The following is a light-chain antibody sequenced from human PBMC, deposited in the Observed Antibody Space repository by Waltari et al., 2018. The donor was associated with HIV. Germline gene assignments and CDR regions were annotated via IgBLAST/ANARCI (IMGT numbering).Light chain of an antibody. CDR1: ESVSSN. CDR2: GAS. CDR3: HQRSNWPQT. J-gene: IGKJ1*01. Sequence: EIVLTQSPATLSVSPGDRVTLSCRASESVSSNLAWYQQKPGQAPRLVFYGASSRATGIPDRFSGSGSGTEFTLTISSLQSEDFAVYYCHQRSNWPQTFGQGTKVEIK. V-gene: IGKV3-15*01.